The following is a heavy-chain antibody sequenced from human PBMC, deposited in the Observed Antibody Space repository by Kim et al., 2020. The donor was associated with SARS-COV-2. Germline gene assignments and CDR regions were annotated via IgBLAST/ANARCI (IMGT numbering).Heavy chain of an antibody. D-gene: IGHD4-17*01. V-gene: IGHV7-4-1*02. CDR3: ARSHYGDPEYFQH. J-gene: IGHJ1*01. Sequence: YAQGFTGRCVFSLDTSVSTAYLQISSLKAEDTAVYYCARSHYGDPEYFQHWGQGTLVTVSS.